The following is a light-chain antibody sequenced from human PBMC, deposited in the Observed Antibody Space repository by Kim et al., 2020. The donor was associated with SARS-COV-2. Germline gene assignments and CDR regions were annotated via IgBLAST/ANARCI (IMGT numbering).Light chain of an antibody. CDR2: AAS. CDR1: QDIKNA. V-gene: IGKV1-16*02. Sequence: SASVGDRVTITCRASQDIKNALTWFRQKPGKAPESLIYAASSLRSGVPSKFSGSGSGTDFTLTISSLQPEDFATYYCQQYWVYPVTFGQGTKLEIK. J-gene: IGKJ2*01. CDR3: QQYWVYPVT.